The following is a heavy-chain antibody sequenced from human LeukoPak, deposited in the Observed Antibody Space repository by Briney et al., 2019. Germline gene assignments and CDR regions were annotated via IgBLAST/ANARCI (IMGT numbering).Heavy chain of an antibody. CDR2: ISSSSSYI. V-gene: IGHV3-21*01. Sequence: GGSLRLSCAASGFTFSSYSMNWVRQAPGKGLEWVSSISSSSSYIYYADSVKGRFTISRDNAKNSLYLQMNSLRAEDTAVYYCAKDSRGNFWSGYLDAFDIWGRGTMVTVSS. J-gene: IGHJ3*02. D-gene: IGHD3-3*01. CDR1: GFTFSSYS. CDR3: AKDSRGNFWSGYLDAFDI.